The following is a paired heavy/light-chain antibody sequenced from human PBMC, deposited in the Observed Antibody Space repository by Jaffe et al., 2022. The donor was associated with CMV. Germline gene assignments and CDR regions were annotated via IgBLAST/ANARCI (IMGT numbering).Heavy chain of an antibody. J-gene: IGHJ4*02. CDR2: ISSSSIYT. CDR1: GFTFSDYY. CDR3: ARVAWFYYDSSGYLYFAY. V-gene: IGHV3-11*06. Sequence: QVQLVESGGGLVKPGGSLRLSCTASGFTFSDYYMSWLRQAPGKGLEWVSYISSSSIYTKYADSVKGRFTISRDNAKNSLYLQMNSLRAEDTAVYFCARVAWFYYDSSGYLYFAYWGQGTLVTVSS. D-gene: IGHD3-22*01.
Light chain of an antibody. V-gene: IGKV1-39*01. Sequence: DIQMTQSPSSLSASVGDRVTITCRASQYISSYLNWYQQKPGKAPKLLMYAASSLESGVPSRFSGSGSGTDFTLTISSLQPEDFAIYYCQQSYRTPPSFGQGTRLEIK. J-gene: IGKJ5*01. CDR1: QYISSY. CDR3: QQSYRTPPS. CDR2: AAS.